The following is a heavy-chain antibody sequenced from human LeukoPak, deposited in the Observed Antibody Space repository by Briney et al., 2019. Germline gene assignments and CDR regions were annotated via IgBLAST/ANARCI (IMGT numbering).Heavy chain of an antibody. D-gene: IGHD5-18*01. CDR1: GGSFSGYY. V-gene: IGHV4-34*01. CDR3: ARGRGRGYSYGYQDY. Sequence: PSETLSLTCAVYGGSFSGYYWSWIRQPPGKGLEWSWEINHSGSTNYNPSLKSRVTISVDTSKNQFSLKLSSVTAADTAVYYCARGRGRGYSYGYQDYWGQGTLVTVSS. CDR2: INHSGST. J-gene: IGHJ4*02.